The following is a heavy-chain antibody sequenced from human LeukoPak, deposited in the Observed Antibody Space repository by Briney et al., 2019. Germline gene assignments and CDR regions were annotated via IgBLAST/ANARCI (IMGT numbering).Heavy chain of an antibody. V-gene: IGHV5-51*01. CDR2: IYPGDSNT. J-gene: IGHJ5*02. Sequence: GESLKISCKGSGYSFTSYWIAWVRQMPGKGLEWMGVIYPGDSNTKYSPSFQGQVTISADKSTSTAYLQWSSLKASDTAIYYCARRGDREWFDPWGQGTLVTVSS. CDR3: ARRGDREWFDP. CDR1: GYSFTSYW. D-gene: IGHD3-10*01.